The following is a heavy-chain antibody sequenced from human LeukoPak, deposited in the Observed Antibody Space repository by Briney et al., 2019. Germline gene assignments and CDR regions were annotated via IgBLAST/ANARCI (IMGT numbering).Heavy chain of an antibody. V-gene: IGHV1-69*04. CDR1: GGTFSSHA. D-gene: IGHD1-1*01. CDR2: IIPIFGIA. Sequence: ASVKVSCEASGGTFSSHAISWVRQAPGQGLEWMGRIIPIFGIANYAQKFLGRVTITADKSTSTAYMELSSLRSEDTAVYYCARGGPGTTRYYYYYGMDVWGQGTTVTVSS. CDR3: ARGGPGTTRYYYYYGMDV. J-gene: IGHJ6*02.